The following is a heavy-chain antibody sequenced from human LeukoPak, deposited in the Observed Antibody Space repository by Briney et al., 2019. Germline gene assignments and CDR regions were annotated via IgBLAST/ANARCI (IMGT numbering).Heavy chain of an antibody. CDR3: AKSMTGIAAAGTPYYFDY. CDR2: ISYDGSNK. CDR1: GFTFSSYG. V-gene: IGHV3-30*18. Sequence: PGGSLRLSCAASGFTFSSYGMHWVRQAPGKGLEWVAVISYDGSNKYYADSVKGRFTISRDNSKNTLYLQMNSLRAEDTAVYYCAKSMTGIAAAGTPYYFDYWGQGTLVTVSS. J-gene: IGHJ4*02. D-gene: IGHD6-13*01.